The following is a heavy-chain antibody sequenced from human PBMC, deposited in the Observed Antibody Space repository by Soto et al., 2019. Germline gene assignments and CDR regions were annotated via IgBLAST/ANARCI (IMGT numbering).Heavy chain of an antibody. CDR1: GGTFSSYA. CDR3: ARSRANYYDSRGYYYSSFHY. Sequence: QVQLVQSGAEVKKPGSSVKVSCKTSGGTFSSYAISWVRQAPGQGLEWMGGIIPMFGTANYAQKFQGRVTITADESTSTAYMELTSLRSEDTVVYYCARSRANYYDSRGYYYSSFHYWGQGTLVTVSS. V-gene: IGHV1-69*12. J-gene: IGHJ4*02. D-gene: IGHD3-22*01. CDR2: IIPMFGTA.